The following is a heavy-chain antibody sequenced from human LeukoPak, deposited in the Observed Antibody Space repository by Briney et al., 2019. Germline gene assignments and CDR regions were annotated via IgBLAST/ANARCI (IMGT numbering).Heavy chain of an antibody. CDR1: GYTFTGYY. D-gene: IGHD3-9*01. V-gene: IGHV1-2*02. Sequence: ASVKVSCKASGYTFTGYYMHWVRQAPGQGLEWMGWINPNSGGTNYAQKFQGRATMTRDTSISTAYMELSRLRSDDTAVYYCARGPSGRYQNNNWFDPWGQGTLVTVSS. CDR2: INPNSGGT. J-gene: IGHJ5*02. CDR3: ARGPSGRYQNNNWFDP.